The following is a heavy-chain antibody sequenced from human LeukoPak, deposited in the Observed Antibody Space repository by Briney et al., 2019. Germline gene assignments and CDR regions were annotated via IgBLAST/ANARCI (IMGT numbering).Heavy chain of an antibody. CDR3: AKDREGIVVVTAEYYFDY. D-gene: IGHD2-21*02. V-gene: IGHV3-48*01. J-gene: IGHJ4*02. CDR1: GFTFSTYG. CDR2: ISRSITTI. Sequence: GGSLRLSCVASGFTFSTYGMNWVRQAPGKGLEWVSYISRSITTIYYADSVKGRFTISRDNSKNTLYLQMNSLRAEDTAVYYCAKDREGIVVVTAEYYFDYWGQGTLVTVSS.